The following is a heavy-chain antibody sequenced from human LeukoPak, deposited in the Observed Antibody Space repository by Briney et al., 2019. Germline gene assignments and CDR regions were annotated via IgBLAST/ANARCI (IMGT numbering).Heavy chain of an antibody. CDR3: VRRDGLGAFDI. Sequence: GESLKIPCRGSGYRFTNYWIGWVGQMPGKGLEWMGNIYPGDSDTRYSPSFQGQVTISADKSINTAYLQWSGLKASDTALYFCVRRDGLGAFDIWGQGKMVTVSS. V-gene: IGHV5-51*01. CDR2: IYPGDSDT. J-gene: IGHJ3*02. CDR1: GYRFTNYW. D-gene: IGHD2-21*01.